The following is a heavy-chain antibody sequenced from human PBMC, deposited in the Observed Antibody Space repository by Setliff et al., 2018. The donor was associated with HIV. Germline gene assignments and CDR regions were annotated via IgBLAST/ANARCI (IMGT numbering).Heavy chain of an antibody. CDR3: ARLYGDSNYFDY. V-gene: IGHV3-33*01. CDR2: IWFDGSNK. CDR1: GFAFSNFG. J-gene: IGHJ4*02. D-gene: IGHD4-17*01. Sequence: SCAPSGFAFSNFGMHWVRQAPGKGLEWVAVIWFDGSNKYYADSVKGRFTISRDNSKNTLYLQMNSLRAEDTAVYYCARLYGDSNYFDYWGQGTLVTVSS.